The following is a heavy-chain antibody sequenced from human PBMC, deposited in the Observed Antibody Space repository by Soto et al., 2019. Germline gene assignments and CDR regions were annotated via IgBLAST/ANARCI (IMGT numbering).Heavy chain of an antibody. CDR1: GFTFSSYG. J-gene: IGHJ6*02. V-gene: IGHV3-30*18. CDR2: ISYDGSNK. D-gene: IGHD3-10*01. CDR3: AKDLPYGSGSYYRGGYYYYGMDV. Sequence: GGSLRLSCAASGFTFSSYGMHWVRQAPGKGLEWVAVISYDGSNKYYADSVKGRFTISRDNSKNTLYLQMNSLRAEDTAVYYCAKDLPYGSGSYYRGGYYYYGMDVWGQGTTVTVS.